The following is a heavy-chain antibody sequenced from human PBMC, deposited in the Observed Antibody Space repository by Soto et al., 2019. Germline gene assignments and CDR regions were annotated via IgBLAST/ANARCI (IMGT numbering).Heavy chain of an antibody. CDR3: GRGGEGYYFDY. CDR1: GYTFINYA. CDR2: INAGNGDT. V-gene: IGHV1-3*05. Sequence: QVQLVQSGAEEKKPGASVKVSCKASGYTFINYAIHWVRQAPGQRLEWMGWINAGNGDTKYSQKFQGRVTITRDTSANTAYMELSGLRSEGTAVYYCGRGGEGYYFDYWGQGTLVTVSS. J-gene: IGHJ4*02. D-gene: IGHD3-16*01.